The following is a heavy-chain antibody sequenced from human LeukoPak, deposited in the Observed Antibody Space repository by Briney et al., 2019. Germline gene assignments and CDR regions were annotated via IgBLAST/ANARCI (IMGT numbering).Heavy chain of an antibody. D-gene: IGHD1-26*01. CDR2: IYYSGST. V-gene: IGHV4-59*01. CDR1: GCSITSYH. Sequence: SETLSLTCTVSGCSITSYHYSWIRQPPGKGLEWIGYIYYSGSTNYNPSLKSRVTISVDTSKNQFSLKLSSVTAADTAVYYCARGGSGTYYHYWGQGTLVTVSS. CDR3: ARGGSGTYYHY. J-gene: IGHJ4*02.